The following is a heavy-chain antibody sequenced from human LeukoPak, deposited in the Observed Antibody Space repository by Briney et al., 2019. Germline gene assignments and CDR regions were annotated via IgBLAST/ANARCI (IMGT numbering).Heavy chain of an antibody. CDR1: GGSISSSSYY. V-gene: IGHV4-39*07. CDR3: ARDMMGNFYYYYGMDV. J-gene: IGHJ6*02. Sequence: PSETLSLTCTVSGGSISSSSYYWGWIRQPPGKGLEWIGSIYYSGSTYYNPSLKSRVTISVDTSKNQFSLKLSSVTAADTAVYYCARDMMGNFYYYYGMDVWGQGTTVTVSS. D-gene: IGHD4-23*01. CDR2: IYYSGST.